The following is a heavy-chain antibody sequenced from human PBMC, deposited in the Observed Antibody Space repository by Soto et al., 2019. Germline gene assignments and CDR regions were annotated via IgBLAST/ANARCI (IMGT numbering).Heavy chain of an antibody. CDR1: RDAFTCYS. J-gene: IGHJ4*02. V-gene: IGHV1-18*01. Sequence: GASSKACWESRRDAFTCYSRIWVRQSPGQGLEWMGWISAYNGNTNYAQKLQGRVTMTTDTSTSTAYMELRSLRSDDTAVYYCARDRTSYCSSTSGYYFDYRGQGTLVTVSS. D-gene: IGHD2-2*01. CDR3: ARDRTSYCSSTSGYYFDY. CDR2: ISAYNGNT.